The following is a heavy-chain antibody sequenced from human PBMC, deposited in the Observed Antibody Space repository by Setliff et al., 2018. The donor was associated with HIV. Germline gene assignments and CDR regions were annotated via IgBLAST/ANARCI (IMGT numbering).Heavy chain of an antibody. CDR2: IYHSGST. CDR3: ARVLVRGHAFDI. CDR1: GGSFSGYY. J-gene: IGHJ3*02. V-gene: IGHV4-34*01. D-gene: IGHD3-16*02. Sequence: PSETLSLTCAVYGGSFSGYYWSWIRQPPGKGLEWIGYIYHSGSTYYNPSLKSRVTISVDRSKNQFSLKLSSVTAADTAVYYCARVLVRGHAFDIWGQGTMVTVSS.